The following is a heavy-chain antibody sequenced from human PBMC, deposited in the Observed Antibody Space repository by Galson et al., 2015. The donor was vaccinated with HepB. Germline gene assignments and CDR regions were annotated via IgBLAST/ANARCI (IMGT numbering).Heavy chain of an antibody. CDR3: AREAHIAAPASFDY. J-gene: IGHJ4*02. D-gene: IGHD6-25*01. Sequence: SLRLSCAASGFTFSRYGMHWVRQVPGKGLEWVALTWHDGSSSFYATSVKGRFTIARDNSQNTLYLHMSNLRAEDTAIYYCAREAHIAAPASFDYWGQGILVTVSS. CDR2: TWHDGSSS. CDR1: GFTFSRYG. V-gene: IGHV3-33*08.